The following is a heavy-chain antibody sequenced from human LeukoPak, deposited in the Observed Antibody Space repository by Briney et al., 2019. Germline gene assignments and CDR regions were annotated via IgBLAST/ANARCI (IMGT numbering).Heavy chain of an antibody. CDR1: GGSISSYY. D-gene: IGHD6-19*01. J-gene: IGHJ4*02. CDR3: ARGDRDWGGSGWYNFDY. V-gene: IGHV4-34*01. CDR2: INHSGST. Sequence: SETLSLTCTVSGGSISSYYWSWIRQPPGKGLEWIGEINHSGSTNYNPSLKSRVTISVDTSKNQFSLKLSSVTAADTAVYYCARGDRDWGGSGWYNFDYWGQGTLVTVSS.